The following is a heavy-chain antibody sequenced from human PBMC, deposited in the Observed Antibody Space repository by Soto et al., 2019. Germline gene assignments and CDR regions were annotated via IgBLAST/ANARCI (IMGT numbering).Heavy chain of an antibody. J-gene: IGHJ3*02. CDR3: ARDSHYDILTGYSRNAFDM. D-gene: IGHD3-9*01. Sequence: ASVKVSCKTSGYSFAGHYLHWVRQAPGQGLDWMGWINPNSGGTIYAQRFQGRVTMTRDTSISTAYMVLTSLRSDDTAVYYCARDSHYDILTGYSRNAFDMWGRGTVVTVSS. CDR2: INPNSGGT. V-gene: IGHV1-2*02. CDR1: GYSFAGHY.